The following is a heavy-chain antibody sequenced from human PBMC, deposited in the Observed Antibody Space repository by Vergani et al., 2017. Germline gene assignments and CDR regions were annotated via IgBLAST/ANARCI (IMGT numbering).Heavy chain of an antibody. D-gene: IGHD2-8*01. V-gene: IGHV1-3*01. Sequence: QVQLVQSGAEVKKPGASVKVSCKVSGYTLTELSMHWVRQAPGKGLEWMGWINAGNGNTKYSQKFQGRVTITRDTSASKAYMELSSLISEDTAVYYCAREGTKGYYYMDVWGKGTTVTVSS. CDR2: INAGNGNT. CDR3: AREGTKGYYYMDV. CDR1: GYTLTELS. J-gene: IGHJ6*03.